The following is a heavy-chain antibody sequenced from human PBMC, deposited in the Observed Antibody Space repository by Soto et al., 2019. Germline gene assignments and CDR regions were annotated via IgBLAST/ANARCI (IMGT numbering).Heavy chain of an antibody. V-gene: IGHV1-2*02. Sequence: QVQLVQSGDEVKTPGASVTISCKASGYIFTDYYIHWVRQAPGQGLEWMGWINPNTGASNCSQTFQDRVTMARDASINTAYMDLSGLTSADTAVYFCARVGRVWGGLPNNWFDPWGQGTRVTVSS. CDR1: GYIFTDYY. D-gene: IGHD3-16*01. J-gene: IGHJ5*02. CDR3: ARVGRVWGGLPNNWFDP. CDR2: INPNTGAS.